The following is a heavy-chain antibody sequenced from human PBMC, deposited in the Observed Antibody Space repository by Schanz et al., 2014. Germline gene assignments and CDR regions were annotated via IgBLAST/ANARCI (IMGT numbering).Heavy chain of an antibody. CDR3: ARGGSGSHYRLDY. D-gene: IGHD1-26*01. J-gene: IGHJ4*02. Sequence: EVQLLESGGGLVQPGGSLRLSCAASGFTFENYALTWVRQVPGKGLEWVSRINWSDGGSTGYADSVRGRFTVSRDNAENALYLQMNSLRAEDTGLYFCARGGSGSHYRLDYWGQGTLVTVSS. CDR1: GFTFENYA. CDR2: INWSDGGST. V-gene: IGHV3-20*04.